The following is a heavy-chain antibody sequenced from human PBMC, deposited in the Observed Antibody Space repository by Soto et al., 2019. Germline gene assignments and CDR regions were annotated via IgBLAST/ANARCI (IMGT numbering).Heavy chain of an antibody. V-gene: IGHV4-39*01. CDR3: ARSTALAAFDI. J-gene: IGHJ3*02. D-gene: IGHD4-17*01. CDR1: GGSLSSSSYY. CDR2: IYYSGST. Sequence: PSETLSLTCTVAGGSLSSSSYYWGWIRQPPGKGLEWIGSIYYSGSTYYNPSLKSRVTISVDTSKNQFSLKLSSVTAADTAVYYCARSTALAAFDIWAQGTMVTVSS.